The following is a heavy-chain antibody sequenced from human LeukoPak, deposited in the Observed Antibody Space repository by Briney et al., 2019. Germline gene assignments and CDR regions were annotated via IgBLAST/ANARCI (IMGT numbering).Heavy chain of an antibody. D-gene: IGHD3-10*01. J-gene: IGHJ4*02. V-gene: IGHV3-74*01. CDR3: VVDLSGSADY. CDR1: GFSFSNYW. Sequence: PGGSLGLSCAASGFSFSNYWFHWVRHAPGEGLVWVSRTNEHGTIINYADSVKGRFTISRDNAKNTLYLQMNSLRAEDSALYYCVVDLSGSADYWGQGTLVTVSS. CDR2: TNEHGTII.